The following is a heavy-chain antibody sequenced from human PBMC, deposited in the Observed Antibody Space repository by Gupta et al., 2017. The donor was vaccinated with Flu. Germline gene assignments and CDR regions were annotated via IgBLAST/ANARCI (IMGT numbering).Heavy chain of an antibody. V-gene: IGHV1-2*04. CDR1: GYTFPGYY. CDR2: INPNSGGT. D-gene: IGHD3-10*01. CDR3: ARGYSTPPLYGSGRFEFVY. Sequence: QVQLVQSGAEVKKPGVSVKVSCKASGYTFPGYYMHWVRQAPGQGLEWMGWINPNSGGTNYAQKFQGWVTMTRDTSISTAYMELGRLRSDDTAVYYCARGYSTPPLYGSGRFEFVYWGQGTLVTVSS. J-gene: IGHJ4*02.